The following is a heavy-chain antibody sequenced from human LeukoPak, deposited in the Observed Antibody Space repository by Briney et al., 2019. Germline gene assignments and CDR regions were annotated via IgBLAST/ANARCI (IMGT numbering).Heavy chain of an antibody. CDR2: IYYSGST. V-gene: IGHV4-61*05. Sequence: SETLSLTCTVSGGGSISSSTYYWAWIRQPPGKGLEWIGYIYYSGSTNYNPSLKSRVTISVDTSKNQFSLKLSSVTAADTAVYYCARAPGFYDSSGYYPEGWFDPWGQGTLVTVSS. CDR3: ARAPGFYDSSGYYPEGWFDP. D-gene: IGHD3-22*01. CDR1: GGGSISSSTYY. J-gene: IGHJ5*02.